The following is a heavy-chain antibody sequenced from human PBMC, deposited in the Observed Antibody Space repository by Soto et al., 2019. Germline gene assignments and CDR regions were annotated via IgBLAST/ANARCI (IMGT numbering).Heavy chain of an antibody. J-gene: IGHJ4*02. Sequence: QVQLPQWGAGLLKPSETLSLTCAVYGGSFSGYYWSWIRQPPGQGLEWIGEINHSGSTNYNPSLKSRVTISVDTSKNQWSLKLVSVTAADTAVYYCARGLGGDCRGGSCRAKISWGQGTLVTVSS. CDR2: INHSGST. CDR1: GGSFSGYY. D-gene: IGHD2-15*01. V-gene: IGHV4-34*01. CDR3: ARGLGGDCRGGSCRAKIS.